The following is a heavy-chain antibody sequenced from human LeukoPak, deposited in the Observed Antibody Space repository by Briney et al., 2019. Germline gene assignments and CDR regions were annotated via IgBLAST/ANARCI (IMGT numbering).Heavy chain of an antibody. D-gene: IGHD1-26*01. J-gene: IGHJ4*02. V-gene: IGHV4-59*08. CDR2: IYYSGST. CDR1: GGSISSYY. Sequence: SGPTLVKPSGTLSLTCGVSGGSISSYYWSWIRHPPGKGLEWIGYIYYSGSTNYNPSLKSRVTISVDTSKNQFSLKLSSVTAADTAVYYCARHGVGATSPHFDYWGQGTLVTVSS. CDR3: ARHGVGATSPHFDY.